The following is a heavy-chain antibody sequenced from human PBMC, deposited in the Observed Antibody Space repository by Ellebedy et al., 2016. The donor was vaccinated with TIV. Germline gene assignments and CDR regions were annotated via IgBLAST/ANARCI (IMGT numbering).Heavy chain of an antibody. V-gene: IGHV3-23*01. CDR2: ISGNGGNT. CDR3: AKTKGYSDAFDS. J-gene: IGHJ3*01. D-gene: IGHD5-18*01. CDR1: GFTFSRNV. Sequence: GESLKISXAVSGFTFSRNVMNWVRQAPGKGLEWVSSISGNGGNTYDADSVKGRFTISRDNSKNTLYLQMNALRAEDTAIYYCAKTKGYSDAFDSWGQGTMVTVSS.